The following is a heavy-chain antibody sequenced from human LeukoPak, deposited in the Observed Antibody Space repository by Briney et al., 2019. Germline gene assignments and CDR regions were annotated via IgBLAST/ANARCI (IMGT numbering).Heavy chain of an antibody. CDR2: IIPIFGTG. CDR1: GYTFTSYD. D-gene: IGHD2-15*01. J-gene: IGHJ4*02. CDR3: ARGLGYCSGGSCYYASLFDY. V-gene: IGHV1-69*06. Sequence: SVKVSCKASGYTFTSYDINWVRQATGQGLEWMGGIIPIFGTGNYAQKFQGRVTITADKSTSTAYMELSSLRSEDTAVYYCARGLGYCSGGSCYYASLFDYWGQGTLVTVSS.